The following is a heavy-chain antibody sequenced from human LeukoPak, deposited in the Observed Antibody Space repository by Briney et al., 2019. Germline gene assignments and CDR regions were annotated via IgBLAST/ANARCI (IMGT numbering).Heavy chain of an antibody. CDR3: ARPMVRGKLAMYYFDY. D-gene: IGHD2-8*01. J-gene: IGHJ4*02. V-gene: IGHV5-51*01. CDR2: IYPENSYA. Sequence: GESLKISCKGSEYSFTNCWIGWVRQKPGRGLEWMGLIYPENSYARYSPSLQGQVIMSVDKSISTAYLQWNNLKASDTAMYYCARPMVRGKLAMYYFDYWGQGTLVTVSS. CDR1: EYSFTNCW.